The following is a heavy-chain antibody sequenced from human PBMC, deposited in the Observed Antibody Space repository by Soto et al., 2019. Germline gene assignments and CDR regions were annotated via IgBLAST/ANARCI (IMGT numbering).Heavy chain of an antibody. CDR1: GYSFSRHG. Sequence: QVRLVQSGVEVKKPGASVKVSCKASGYSFSRHGISWVRQAPGQGLEWLGWITLYNGNTNYAQKFKGRVTMTADTSTTTAYMELTSRKSDDTAVYYCARVSRDTLITGAVDYWGQGALVTVSS. CDR3: ARVSRDTLITGAVDY. V-gene: IGHV1-18*01. CDR2: ITLYNGNT. D-gene: IGHD1-20*01. J-gene: IGHJ4*02.